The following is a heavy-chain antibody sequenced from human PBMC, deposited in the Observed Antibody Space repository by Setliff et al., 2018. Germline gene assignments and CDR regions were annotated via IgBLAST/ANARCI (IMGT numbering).Heavy chain of an antibody. Sequence: WASVKVSCKTSGYMFTSYGVSWVRQAPGQGLEWMGWISTYTANTKYAQRFQGRVTMTTDTSTSTAYMELRSLRSDDTAVYYCVRDAGWQYDDYAGVYFPHWGQGTLVTVSS. J-gene: IGHJ1*01. CDR3: VRDAGWQYDDYAGVYFPH. CDR2: ISTYTANT. V-gene: IGHV1-18*01. D-gene: IGHD4-17*01. CDR1: GYMFTSYG.